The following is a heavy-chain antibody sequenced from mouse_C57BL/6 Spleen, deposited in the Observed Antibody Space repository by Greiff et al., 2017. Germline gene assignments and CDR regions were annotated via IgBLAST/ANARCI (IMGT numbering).Heavy chain of an antibody. V-gene: IGHV1-7*01. CDR3: ARGLTWSYYFDY. CDR2: INPSSGYT. Sequence: QVQLQQSGAELAKPGASVKLSCKASGYTFTSYWMHWVKQRPGQGLEWIGYINPSSGYTKSNQKFQDKATLTADKSSSPAYMQLSSLTYEDSAVYYCARGLTWSYYFDYWGQGTTLTVSS. J-gene: IGHJ2*01. D-gene: IGHD4-1*01. CDR1: GYTFTSYW.